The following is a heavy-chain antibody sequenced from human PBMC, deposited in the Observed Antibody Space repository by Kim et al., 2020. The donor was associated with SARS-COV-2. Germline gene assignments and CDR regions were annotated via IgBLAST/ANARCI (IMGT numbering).Heavy chain of an antibody. CDR1: GGSISRSGVS. D-gene: IGHD4-17*01. Sequence: SETLSLTCTVSGGSISRSGVSWSWIRQHPERGLEWIGYISYTGRTYYNPSPQSRMTMAVDTSKNQFSLNLNSVTDADTSVYYCARVGDYGDYSRNSWGQG. V-gene: IGHV4-31*03. J-gene: IGHJ1*01. CDR2: ISYTGRT. CDR3: ARVGDYGDYSRNS.